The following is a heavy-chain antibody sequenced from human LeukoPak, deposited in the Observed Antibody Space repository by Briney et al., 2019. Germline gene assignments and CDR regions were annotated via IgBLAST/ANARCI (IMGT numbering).Heavy chain of an antibody. CDR3: ARLSAAAVDY. CDR2: IYYSGST. CDR1: GGSISSYY. Sequence: PSETLSLTCTVPGGSISSYYWSWIRQPPGKGLEWIGYIYYSGSTNYNPSLKSRVTISVDTSKNQFSLKLSSVTAADTAVYYCARLSAAAVDYWGQGTLVTVSS. V-gene: IGHV4-59*01. J-gene: IGHJ4*02. D-gene: IGHD6-13*01.